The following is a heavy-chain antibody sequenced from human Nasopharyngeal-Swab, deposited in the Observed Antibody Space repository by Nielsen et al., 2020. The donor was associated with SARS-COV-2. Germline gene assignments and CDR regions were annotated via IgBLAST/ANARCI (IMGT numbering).Heavy chain of an antibody. D-gene: IGHD2-2*01. J-gene: IGHJ5*02. CDR2: INHSGSI. CDR3: ASDLGQYQLHTLGGNNWFDP. Sequence: SETLSLTCAVYGGSFSAYYWSWIRQSPGKGLEWIGEINHSGSINYNPSLKSRVTISVDTSKNQFSLKLSSVTAADTAVYYCASDLGQYQLHTLGGNNWFDPWGQGTLVTVSS. CDR1: GGSFSAYY. V-gene: IGHV4-34*01.